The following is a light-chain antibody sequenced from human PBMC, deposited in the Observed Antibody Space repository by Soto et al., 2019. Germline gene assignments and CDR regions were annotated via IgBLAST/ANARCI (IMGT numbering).Light chain of an antibody. Sequence: QSALTQPRSVSGSPGQSVTISCTGTSSDVGGYNYVSWYQQHPGKAPKLMIYDVSKRPSGVPDRFSGSKSGNPASLTISGLQADDEADYYCCSYAGTYTYVVFGGGTKVTVL. CDR2: DVS. CDR3: CSYAGTYTYVV. V-gene: IGLV2-11*01. J-gene: IGLJ2*01. CDR1: SSDVGGYNY.